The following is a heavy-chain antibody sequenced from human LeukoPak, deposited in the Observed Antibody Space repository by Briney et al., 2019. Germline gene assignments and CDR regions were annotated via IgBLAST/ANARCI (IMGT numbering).Heavy chain of an antibody. J-gene: IGHJ4*02. CDR3: ARIAVAGADGY. CDR2: INHSGST. CDR1: GGSFSGYY. D-gene: IGHD6-19*01. Sequence: PSETLSLTCAVYGGSFSGYYWSWIRQPPGKGLEWIGEINHSGSTNYNPSLKSRVTISVDTSKNQFSLKLSSVTAADTAVYYCARIAVAGADGYWGQGTLVTVSS. V-gene: IGHV4-34*01.